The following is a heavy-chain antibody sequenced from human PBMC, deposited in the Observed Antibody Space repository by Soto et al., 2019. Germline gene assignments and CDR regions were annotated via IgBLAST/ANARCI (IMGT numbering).Heavy chain of an antibody. CDR3: ARVTPSIAAAGTSPDY. J-gene: IGHJ4*02. V-gene: IGHV3-72*01. D-gene: IGHD6-13*01. CDR2: TRNKANSYTT. Sequence: GSLRLSCAASGFTFSDHYMDWVRHAPGKGLEWVGRTRNKANSYTTGYAAFVKGRFTISRDDSKNSLYLQMNSLKTEDTAVYYCARVTPSIAAAGTSPDYWGQGTLVTVS. CDR1: GFTFSDHY.